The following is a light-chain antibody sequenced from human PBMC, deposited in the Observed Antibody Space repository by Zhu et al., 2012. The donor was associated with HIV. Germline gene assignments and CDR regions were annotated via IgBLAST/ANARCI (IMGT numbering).Light chain of an antibody. J-gene: IGKJ2*01. CDR1: QSLSRTY. CDR3: QQYDTSPPHT. Sequence: EIVLTQSPDTLSLSPGERATLSCRATQSLSRTYLAWYQQKPGQAPRLLIYGASSRATGIPGRFSGSGSGTDFTLTISRLEPEDFAVYYCQQYDTSPPHTFGQGTKLEMK. CDR2: GAS. V-gene: IGKV3-20*01.